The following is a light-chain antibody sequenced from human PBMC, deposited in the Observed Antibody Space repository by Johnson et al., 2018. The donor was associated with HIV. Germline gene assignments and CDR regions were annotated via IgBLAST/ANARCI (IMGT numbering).Light chain of an antibody. Sequence: QSALTQPPSVSSAPGQKVTISCSGSSSNIGNNYVSWYQQLPGRAPKLLIYDNNKRPSGIPDRFSASKSGTSATLGITGLQTGDEADYYCGTWDSSLSAYVFGTGTKVTVL. J-gene: IGLJ1*01. V-gene: IGLV1-51*01. CDR3: GTWDSSLSAYV. CDR2: DNN. CDR1: SSNIGNNY.